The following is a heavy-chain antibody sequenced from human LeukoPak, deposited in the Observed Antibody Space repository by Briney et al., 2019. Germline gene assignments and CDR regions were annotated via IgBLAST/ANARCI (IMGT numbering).Heavy chain of an antibody. D-gene: IGHD4-17*01. CDR1: GFTFSKYN. V-gene: IGHV3-21*01. CDR2: ITSASNFI. J-gene: IGHJ4*02. Sequence: KAGGSLRLSCTAAGFTFSKYNMSWVRQAPGKGLEWFSSITSASNFIYFADSVKGRFTISRDNAKSSMYLQMNSLRAEDTAVYSCASFDYGDSYWGQGTLVTVSS. CDR3: ASFDYGDSY.